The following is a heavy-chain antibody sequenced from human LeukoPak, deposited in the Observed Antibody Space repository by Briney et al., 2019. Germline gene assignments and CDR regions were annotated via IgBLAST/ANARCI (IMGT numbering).Heavy chain of an antibody. CDR3: ARPLGLVSYAFDI. V-gene: IGHV3-30-3*01. CDR1: GFTFSSYA. J-gene: IGHJ3*02. CDR2: ISYDGSNK. D-gene: IGHD6-19*01. Sequence: AGGSLRLSCAASGFTFSSYAVHWVRQAPGKGLEWVAVISYDGSNKYYADSVKGRFTISRDNSKNTLYLQMNSLRAEDTAVYYCARPLGLVSYAFDIWGQGTMVTVSS.